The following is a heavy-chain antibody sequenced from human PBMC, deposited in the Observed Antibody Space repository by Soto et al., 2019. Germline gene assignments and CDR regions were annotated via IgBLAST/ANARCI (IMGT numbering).Heavy chain of an antibody. V-gene: IGHV3-15*01. CDR1: GFTFSNAW. Sequence: EVQLVESGGGLVKPGGSLRLSCAASGFTFSNAWMSWVRQAPGKGLEWVGRIKSKTDGGTTDYAAPVKGRFTITRDNSKNTLYLQMNSLKAEDTAVYYGTTEFVEYSSGLYMVPNYYYYGMDVWCQGTTVTVSS. D-gene: IGHD6-19*01. J-gene: IGHJ6*02. CDR2: IKSKTDGGTT. CDR3: TTEFVEYSSGLYMVPNYYYYGMDV.